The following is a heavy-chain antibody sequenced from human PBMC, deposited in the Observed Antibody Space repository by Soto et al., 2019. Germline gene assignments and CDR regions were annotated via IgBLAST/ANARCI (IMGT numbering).Heavy chain of an antibody. CDR1: GFTFSSYS. D-gene: IGHD2-15*01. CDR2: ISSSSSTI. V-gene: IGHV3-48*02. Sequence: EVQLVESGGGLVQPGGSLRLSCAASGFTFSSYSMNWVRQAPGKGLEWVSYISSSSSTIYYADSVKGRFTISRDNAKNSLYLQMNSLRDEDTAVYYCARDRPSVGGNQRAYSELSESWGQGTLVTVSS. J-gene: IGHJ5*02. CDR3: ARDRPSVGGNQRAYSELSES.